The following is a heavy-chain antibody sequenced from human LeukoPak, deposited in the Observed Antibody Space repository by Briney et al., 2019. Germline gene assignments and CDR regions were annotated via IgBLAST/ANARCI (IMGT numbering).Heavy chain of an antibody. V-gene: IGHV3-9*01. CDR2: ISWNSGSI. CDR1: GFTFDDYA. D-gene: IGHD5-18*01. J-gene: IGHJ4*02. CDR3: AKDISYGYGQLSVYYFDY. Sequence: PGRSLRLSCAASGFTFDDYAMHWVRQAPGKGLEWVSGISWNSGSIGYADSVKGRFTISRDNAKNSLYLQMNSLRAEDTALYYCAKDISYGYGQLSVYYFDYWGQGTRVTVSS.